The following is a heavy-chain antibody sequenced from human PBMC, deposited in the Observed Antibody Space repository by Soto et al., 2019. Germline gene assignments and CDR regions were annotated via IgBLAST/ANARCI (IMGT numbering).Heavy chain of an antibody. J-gene: IGHJ6*03. CDR3: AVSSGWYIGYYYMDV. CDR1: RGTFSSYT. V-gene: IGHV1-69*02. D-gene: IGHD6-19*01. Sequence: SVKVSCKASRGTFSSYTISWVRQAPGQGLEWMGRIIPILGIANYAQKFQGRVTITADKSTSTAYMELSSLRSEDTAVYYCAVSSGWYIGYYYMDVWGKGTTVTVSS. CDR2: IIPILGIA.